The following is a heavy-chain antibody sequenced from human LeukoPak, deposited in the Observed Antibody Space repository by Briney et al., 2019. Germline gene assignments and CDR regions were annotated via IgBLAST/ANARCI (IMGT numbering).Heavy chain of an antibody. Sequence: SETLSLTCAVSGGSVSSGGYSWSWIRQPPGKGLEWIGYIYHSGSTYYNPSLKSRVTISVDRSKNQFSLKLSSVTAADTAVYYCARGNWNDGVDYWGQGTLVTVSS. D-gene: IGHD1-20*01. CDR3: ARGNWNDGVDY. CDR1: GGSVSSGGYS. V-gene: IGHV4-30-2*01. CDR2: IYHSGST. J-gene: IGHJ4*02.